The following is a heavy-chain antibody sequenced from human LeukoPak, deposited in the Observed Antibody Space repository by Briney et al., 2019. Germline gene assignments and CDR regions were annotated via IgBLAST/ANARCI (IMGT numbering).Heavy chain of an antibody. CDR3: AREEGGNVFDY. V-gene: IGHV3-53*01. Sequence: GGSLRLSCAASGFTVSSNYMSWVRQAPGKGLEWVSVIYSGGSTYYADSVKGRFTISRDNSKNTLYLQMNSLRAEDTAVYYCAREEGGNVFDYWGQGTLVTVSS. J-gene: IGHJ4*02. CDR2: IYSGGST. CDR1: GFTVSSNY. D-gene: IGHD4-23*01.